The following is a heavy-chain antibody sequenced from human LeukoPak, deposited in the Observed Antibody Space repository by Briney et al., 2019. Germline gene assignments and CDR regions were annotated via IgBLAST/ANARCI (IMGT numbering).Heavy chain of an antibody. J-gene: IGHJ4*02. Sequence: GGSLRLSCSASGFTVSSNYMSWVRQAPGKGLEWVSVIYSGGSTYYADSVKGRFTISRDNSKNTLYLQMNSLRAEDTAVYYCARMWNDYVWGSYRQNYYFDYWGQGTLVTVSS. CDR1: GFTVSSNY. CDR2: IYSGGST. D-gene: IGHD3-16*02. V-gene: IGHV3-53*01. CDR3: ARMWNDYVWGSYRQNYYFDY.